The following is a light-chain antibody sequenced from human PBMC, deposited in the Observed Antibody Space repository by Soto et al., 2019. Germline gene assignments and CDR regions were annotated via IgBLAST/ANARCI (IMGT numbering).Light chain of an antibody. CDR3: SSPAGSDIFVT. V-gene: IGLV2-23*01. Sequence: QSALTQPASVSGSPGQSITISCTGTSSDIGSYNLVSWYQQHPGKAPKLMIYEGTKRPSGVSNRFSGSRSGNTASLTISGLQAEDEATYYCSSPAGSDIFVTFGGGTKVTVL. CDR1: SSDIGSYNL. CDR2: EGT. J-gene: IGLJ2*01.